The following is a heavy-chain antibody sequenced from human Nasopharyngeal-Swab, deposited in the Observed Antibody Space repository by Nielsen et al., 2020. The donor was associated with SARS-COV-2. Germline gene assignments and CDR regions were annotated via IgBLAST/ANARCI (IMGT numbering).Heavy chain of an antibody. J-gene: IGHJ5*02. CDR2: IWYDGSNE. CDR3: ARSMVRGVKGPFDP. V-gene: IGHV3-33*01. D-gene: IGHD3-10*01. CDR1: GFTFSSYG. Sequence: LSLTCAASGFTFSSYGMHWVRQAPGKGLEWVAVIWYDGSNEYYADSVKGRFTISRDNSKNTLYLQMNSLRAEDTAVYYCARSMVRGVKGPFDPWGQGTLVTVSS.